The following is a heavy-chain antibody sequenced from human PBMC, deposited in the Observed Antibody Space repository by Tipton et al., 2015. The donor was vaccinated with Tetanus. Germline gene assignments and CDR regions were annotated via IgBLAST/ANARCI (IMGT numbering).Heavy chain of an antibody. CDR2: FYSGGSI. V-gene: IGHV4-39*01. D-gene: IGHD2/OR15-2a*01. J-gene: IGHJ5*02. CDR1: GGSITSSTYY. Sequence: TLSLTCTVSGGSITSSTYYWGWIRQPPGKGLEWIGTFYSGGSIFYNPSFKSRATIPVDTPKNQISLRLTSVASADTAVYYCARHSSWFDPWGQGTLVTVSS. CDR3: ARHSSWFDP.